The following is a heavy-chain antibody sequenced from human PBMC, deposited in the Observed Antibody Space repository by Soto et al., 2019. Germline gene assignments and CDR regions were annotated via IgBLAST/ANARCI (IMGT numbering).Heavy chain of an antibody. CDR2: ISGSGGST. Sequence: GGSLRLSCAASGFTFSSYAMSWVRQAPGKGLEWVSAISGSGGSTYYADSVKGRFTIARDKSKNTLYLQMNSLRAEGTAVYYCAKRGKPYCSGGSCSSTGTLYGMDVWGQGTTVTVSS. CDR1: GFTFSSYA. J-gene: IGHJ6*02. CDR3: AKRGKPYCSGGSCSSTGTLYGMDV. V-gene: IGHV3-23*01. D-gene: IGHD2-15*01.